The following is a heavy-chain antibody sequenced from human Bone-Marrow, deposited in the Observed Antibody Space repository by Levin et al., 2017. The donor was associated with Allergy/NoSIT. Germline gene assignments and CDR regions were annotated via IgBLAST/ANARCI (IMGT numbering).Heavy chain of an antibody. CDR2: ISGSGNST. Sequence: GGSLRLSCAASGFTFSSYAMTWARQAPGKGLEWVSVISGSGNSTYYADSVKGRFTISRDNSKNTLFLQMNSLRAEDTAVYYCAQQFAAVPDPYYYYGMAVWGQGTTVTVSS. J-gene: IGHJ6*02. V-gene: IGHV3-23*01. D-gene: IGHD6-13*01. CDR3: AQQFAAVPDPYYYYGMAV. CDR1: GFTFSSYA.